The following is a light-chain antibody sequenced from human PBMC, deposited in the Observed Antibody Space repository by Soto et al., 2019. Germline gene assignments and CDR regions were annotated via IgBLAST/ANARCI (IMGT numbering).Light chain of an antibody. CDR1: QSVSTN. CDR3: QQYHKWPPIT. CDR2: GAS. J-gene: IGKJ5*01. V-gene: IGKV3-15*01. Sequence: VVARCPDTLFVSPGGIVTLCCRASQSVSTNLAWYQQKPGQAPRLLISGASTRATGIPARFSGSGSETEFTLTISSLQSEDFGAYYCQQYHKWPPITFGQGTRLEIK.